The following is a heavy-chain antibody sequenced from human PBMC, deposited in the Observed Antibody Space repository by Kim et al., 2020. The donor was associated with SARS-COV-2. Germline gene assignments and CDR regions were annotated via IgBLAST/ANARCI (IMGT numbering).Heavy chain of an antibody. CDR1: GFTFSSYG. CDR3: AKAGGYSYGPLGY. V-gene: IGHV3-30*18. D-gene: IGHD5-18*01. Sequence: GGSLRLSCAASGFTFSSYGMHWVRQAPGKGLEWVAVISYDGSNKYYADSVKGRFTISRDNSKNTLYLQMNSLRAEDTAVYYCAKAGGYSYGPLGYWGQGTLVTVSS. CDR2: ISYDGSNK. J-gene: IGHJ4*02.